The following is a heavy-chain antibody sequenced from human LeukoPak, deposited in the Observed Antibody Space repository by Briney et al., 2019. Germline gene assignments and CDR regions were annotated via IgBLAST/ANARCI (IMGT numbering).Heavy chain of an antibody. CDR2: IWYDGSNK. Sequence: GRSLRLSCAASGFTFSSYGMHWVRQAPGKGLEWVAVIWYDGSNKYYADSVKGRFTISRDNSKNTLYLQMNSLRAEDTAVYYCARTDSGGYSFDYWGQGTLVTVSS. V-gene: IGHV3-33*01. CDR1: GFTFSSYG. CDR3: ARTDSGGYSFDY. J-gene: IGHJ4*02. D-gene: IGHD3-22*01.